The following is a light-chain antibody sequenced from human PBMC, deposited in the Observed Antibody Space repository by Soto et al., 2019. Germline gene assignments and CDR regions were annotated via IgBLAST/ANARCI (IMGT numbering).Light chain of an antibody. J-gene: IGKJ1*01. Sequence: EIVLTQSPGTLSLSPGERATLSCRASQSVSNNYLAWYQQKPGQAPRLLIYDASGRAAGIPDRFSGSGSGTDFTLTISRLEPEDFAVYYCQQYGRLPWAFGQGTKVEIK. CDR1: QSVSNNY. CDR3: QQYGRLPWA. CDR2: DAS. V-gene: IGKV3-20*01.